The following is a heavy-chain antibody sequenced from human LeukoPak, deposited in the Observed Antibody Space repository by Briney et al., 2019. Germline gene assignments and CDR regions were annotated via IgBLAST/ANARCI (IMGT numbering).Heavy chain of an antibody. CDR2: IKSKTDGGTT. Sequence: GGSLRLSCAASGFTFSNAWMSWVRQAPGKGLEWVGRIKSKTDGGTTDYAAPVKGRFTISGDDSKNTLYLQMSSLKTEDTAVYYCTTNDVLMVYATYWGQGTLVTVSS. CDR3: TTNDVLMVYATY. J-gene: IGHJ4*02. V-gene: IGHV3-15*01. CDR1: GFTFSNAW. D-gene: IGHD2-8*01.